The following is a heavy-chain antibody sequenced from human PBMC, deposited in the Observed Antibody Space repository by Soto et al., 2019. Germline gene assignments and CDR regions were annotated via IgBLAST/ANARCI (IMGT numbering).Heavy chain of an antibody. Sequence: GETLKISCKGSGYRFASYWIGWVRQMPGKGLEWMGIIYPGDSDTRYSPPFQGQVTISADSSISTAYLQSSSLKASDSAMYFCARQVEDGYSFGYHYWGQGTQVTVS. V-gene: IGHV5-51*01. CDR2: IYPGDSDT. CDR1: GYRFASYW. CDR3: ARQVEDGYSFGYHY. J-gene: IGHJ4*02. D-gene: IGHD5-18*01.